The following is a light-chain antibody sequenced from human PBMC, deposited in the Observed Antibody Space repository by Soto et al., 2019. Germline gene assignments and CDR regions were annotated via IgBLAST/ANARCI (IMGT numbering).Light chain of an antibody. Sequence: DIQMTQSPSTLSVSVGDRVTITCRAIHTISIWLAFYQQKPGKAPKLLIYDSSSLESGVPSRFSGSGSGTEFTLTISSLQPDDFATYYCQQYNSYSWTFGQGTKVDIK. V-gene: IGKV1-5*01. CDR2: DSS. CDR3: QQYNSYSWT. CDR1: HTISIW. J-gene: IGKJ1*01.